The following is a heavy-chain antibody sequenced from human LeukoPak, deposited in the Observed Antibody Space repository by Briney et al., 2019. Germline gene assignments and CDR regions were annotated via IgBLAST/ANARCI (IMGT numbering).Heavy chain of an antibody. CDR3: ARVIYSSSWYWYYFDY. CDR2: IYYSGST. V-gene: IGHV4-59*01. CDR1: GXSISSYY. Sequence: SETLSLTCTVSGXSISSYYWSWIRQPPGKGLEWIGYIYYSGSTNYNPSLKSRVTISVDTSKNQFSLKLSSVTAADTAVYYCARVIYSSSWYWYYFDYWGQGTLVTVSS. J-gene: IGHJ4*02. D-gene: IGHD6-13*01.